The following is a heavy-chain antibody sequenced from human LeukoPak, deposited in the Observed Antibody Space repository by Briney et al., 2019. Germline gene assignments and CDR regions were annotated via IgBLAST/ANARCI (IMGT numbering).Heavy chain of an antibody. Sequence: GESLKISCKGFGYSFTSYWISWVRQMPGKGLEWMGRIDPSDSYTNYSPSFQGHVTISADKSISTAYLQWSSLKASDTAMYYCARPRGIAKNWFDPWGQGALVTVSS. CDR2: IDPSDSYT. CDR1: GYSFTSYW. J-gene: IGHJ5*02. CDR3: ARPRGIAKNWFDP. V-gene: IGHV5-10-1*01. D-gene: IGHD2-15*01.